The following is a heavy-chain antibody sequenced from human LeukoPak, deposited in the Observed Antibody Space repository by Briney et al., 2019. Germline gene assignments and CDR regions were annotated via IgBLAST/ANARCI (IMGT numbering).Heavy chain of an antibody. Sequence: PSETLSLTCSVSGDSIRRPVHYWGWIRQSPGKGLEGAGSIIHSGTTYYNPSLQSRVTISTDTSNNQLSLTLNSVTAGDRAIYCCARHRGGYYRSAFDYWGQGSLVTVSS. V-gene: IGHV4-39*01. CDR2: IIHSGTT. J-gene: IGHJ4*02. D-gene: IGHD3-3*01. CDR3: ARHRGGYYRSAFDY. CDR1: GDSIRRPVHY.